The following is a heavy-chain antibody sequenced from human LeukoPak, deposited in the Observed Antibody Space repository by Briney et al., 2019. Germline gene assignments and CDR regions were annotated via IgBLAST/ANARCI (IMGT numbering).Heavy chain of an antibody. CDR3: AKLQSRQLVYFDY. J-gene: IGHJ4*02. CDR2: IIVSAGTT. D-gene: IGHD6-13*01. V-gene: IGHV3-23*01. Sequence: PGGSLRLSCSASGFTFSSYAMSWVRQAAGEWLELVSSIIVSAGTTYYADSVKCRFTISRENSKNPLYLQMNSLRAEDTAVYYCAKLQSRQLVYFDYWGQGTLVTVSS. CDR1: GFTFSSYA.